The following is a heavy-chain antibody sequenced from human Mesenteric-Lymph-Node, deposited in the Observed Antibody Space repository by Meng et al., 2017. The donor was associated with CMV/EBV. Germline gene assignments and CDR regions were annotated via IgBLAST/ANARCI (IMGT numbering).Heavy chain of an antibody. Sequence: SGPTLVKPTETLTLTCTVSGFSLSNARMGVSWIRQPPGKALEWLAHIFSNDEKSYSTSLKSRLTISKDTSKSQVVLTMTNMDPVDTATYYCARIRGDMVRGVISLYFDYWGQGTLVTVSS. CDR3: ARIRGDMVRGVISLYFDY. CDR1: GFSLSNARMG. V-gene: IGHV2-26*01. D-gene: IGHD3-10*01. CDR2: IFSNDEK. J-gene: IGHJ4*02.